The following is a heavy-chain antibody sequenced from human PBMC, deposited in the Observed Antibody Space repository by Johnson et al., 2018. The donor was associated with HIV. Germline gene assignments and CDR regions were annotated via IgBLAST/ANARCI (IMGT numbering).Heavy chain of an antibody. CDR1: GFTVSSNY. CDR2: IYSGGST. CDR3: TTLYYNFWSGHYAFDI. J-gene: IGHJ3*02. D-gene: IGHD3-3*01. Sequence: VQLVESGGGLVQPGGSLRLSCVASGFTVSSNYMSWVRQAPGKGLEWVSVIYSGGSTYYADSVKGRFTISRDNSKNTLYLQMNSLKTEDTAVYYCTTLYYNFWSGHYAFDIWGQGTMVTVSS. V-gene: IGHV3-66*01.